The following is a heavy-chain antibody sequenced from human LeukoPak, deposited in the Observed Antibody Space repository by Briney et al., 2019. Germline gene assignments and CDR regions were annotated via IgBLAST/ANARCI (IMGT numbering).Heavy chain of an antibody. CDR3: ARDTYNYGSSAYYFDY. CDR2: INHSGST. J-gene: IGHJ4*02. V-gene: IGHV4-34*01. D-gene: IGHD5-18*01. CDR1: SGSFSAYY. Sequence: SETLSLTCAVYSGSFSAYYWSWIRQPPGKGLEWIGEINHSGSTNYNPSLKSRVTISVDTSKKQLSLKLSSVTAADTAVYYCARDTYNYGSSAYYFDYWGQGTLVTVSS.